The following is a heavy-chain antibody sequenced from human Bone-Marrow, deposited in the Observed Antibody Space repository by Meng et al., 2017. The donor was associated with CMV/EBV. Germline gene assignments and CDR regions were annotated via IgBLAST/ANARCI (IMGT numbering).Heavy chain of an antibody. V-gene: IGHV1-18*01. CDR2: INTYNGNA. CDR3: ARVGPATTNNWLDP. CDR1: GYTFRNYG. D-gene: IGHD1-1*01. J-gene: IGHJ5*02. Sequence: KATGYTFRNYGINWVRQAPGQGLEWMGWINTYNGNANYAQKFQGRVAMTTDTSTNTVYMEVRSLRSDDTAIYFCARVGPATTNNWLDPWGQGTLVTVSS.